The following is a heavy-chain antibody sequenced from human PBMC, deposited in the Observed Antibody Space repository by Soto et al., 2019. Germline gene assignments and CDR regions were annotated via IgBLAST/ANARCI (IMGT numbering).Heavy chain of an antibody. Sequence: QITLKESGPPLVRPAQTLTLTCAFSGFSLTTTDMGVAWIRQPPGKALEWLALIYWDDDKRYSPSLKNRLAISKDTSRNRVVLTITNINPEDTGTYFCAHAGDYDLLSFDHWGPGTLVTVSS. D-gene: IGHD4-17*01. V-gene: IGHV2-5*02. CDR3: AHAGDYDLLSFDH. CDR2: IYWDDDK. CDR1: GFSLTTTDMG. J-gene: IGHJ4*02.